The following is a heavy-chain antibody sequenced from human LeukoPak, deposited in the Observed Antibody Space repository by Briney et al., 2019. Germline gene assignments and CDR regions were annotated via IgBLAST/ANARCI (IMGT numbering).Heavy chain of an antibody. D-gene: IGHD4-17*01. Sequence: GGSLRLSCAASGFTFNNYYMHWVRHAPGKGLVWVSRIKSDGSNTNYADSVKGRFTISRDNAKNTPYLQMNSLRAEDTALYYFARGGDYPFDYWGQGTLVTVSS. CDR1: GFTFNNYY. J-gene: IGHJ4*02. V-gene: IGHV3-74*01. CDR2: IKSDGSNT. CDR3: ARGGDYPFDY.